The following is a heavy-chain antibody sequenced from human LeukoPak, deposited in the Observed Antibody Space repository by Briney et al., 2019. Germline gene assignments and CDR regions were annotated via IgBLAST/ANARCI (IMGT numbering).Heavy chain of an antibody. Sequence: SETLSLTCSVSGGSIYSGTYYWSWIRQPAGKGLEWIGRIYTSGSTNYNPSLKSRVTISVDKSKNQFSLKLSSVTAADTAVYYCARAGGYSGYDCLEFSLGYWGQGTLVTVSS. J-gene: IGHJ4*02. V-gene: IGHV4-61*02. CDR2: IYTSGST. CDR3: ARAGGYSGYDCLEFSLGY. D-gene: IGHD5-12*01. CDR1: GGSIYSGTYY.